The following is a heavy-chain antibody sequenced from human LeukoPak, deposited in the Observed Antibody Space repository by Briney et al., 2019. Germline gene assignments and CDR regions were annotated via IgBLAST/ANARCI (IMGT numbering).Heavy chain of an antibody. J-gene: IGHJ4*02. CDR2: ISSSGSTI. CDR3: ARETDSTLLDY. D-gene: IGHD2-2*01. V-gene: IGHV3-48*03. Sequence: GGSLRLSCAASGFTFNIYEMNCVRQAPGKGLERVSYISSSGSTIYYADSVKGRFTISRDNARDSLYLQMNSLRVEDTAVYYCARETDSTLLDYWGQGTLVTVSS. CDR1: GFTFNIYE.